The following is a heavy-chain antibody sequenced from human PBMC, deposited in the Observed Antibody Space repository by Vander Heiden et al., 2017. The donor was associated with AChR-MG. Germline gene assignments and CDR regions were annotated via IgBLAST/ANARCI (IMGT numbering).Heavy chain of an antibody. Sequence: QITLKESGPTLVKPTQTLTLTCTFSGFSLRPSGVGVGWIRQPPGKALEWLALIYWNDDKRYSPSLKSRLTITKDTSKKQVVLTMTSMDPVDTATYYCAHRRSRFLDGGWFDPWGQGTLVTVSS. D-gene: IGHD3-3*01. V-gene: IGHV2-5*01. CDR1: GFSLRPSGVG. CDR2: IYWNDDK. CDR3: AHRRSRFLDGGWFDP. J-gene: IGHJ5*02.